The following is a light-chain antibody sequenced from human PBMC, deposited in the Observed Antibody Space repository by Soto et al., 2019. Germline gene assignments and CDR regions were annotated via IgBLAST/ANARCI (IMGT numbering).Light chain of an antibody. J-gene: IGLJ1*01. CDR2: EVS. CDR1: SGDAGGYNY. V-gene: IGLV2-8*01. Sequence: QSALTQPPSASGSPGQSVTISCTATSGDAGGYNYVSWYQQHPGKAPKLMIYEVSKRPSGVPDRFSGTKSGNTASLTVSGLQAEDEADYYCSSYAGSNNYVFGTGTKVTVL. CDR3: SSYAGSNNYV.